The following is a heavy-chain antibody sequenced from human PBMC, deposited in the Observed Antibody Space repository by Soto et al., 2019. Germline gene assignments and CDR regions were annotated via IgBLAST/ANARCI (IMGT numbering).Heavy chain of an antibody. D-gene: IGHD3-10*01. Sequence: SVKVSCKASGGTFSSYAISWVRQAPGQGLEWMGGIIPIFGTANYAQKFQGRVTITADESTSTAYMELSSLRSEDTAVYYCASYGSGSYYTLYPLKRDAIPLYGQPNDYYYDGMDVWGQGTTVTVSS. J-gene: IGHJ6*02. V-gene: IGHV1-69*13. CDR1: GGTFSSYA. CDR2: IIPIFGTA. CDR3: ASYGSGSYYTLYPLKRDAIPLYGQPNDYYYDGMDV.